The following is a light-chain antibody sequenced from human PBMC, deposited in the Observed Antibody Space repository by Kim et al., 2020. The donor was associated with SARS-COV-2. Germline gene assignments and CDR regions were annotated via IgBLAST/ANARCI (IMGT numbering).Light chain of an antibody. Sequence: LTQPRSVSGSPGQSVTISCTGTSSDVGGYGYVSWYQQHPGEAPKLMIYDVNKRPSGVPDRFSGSKSANTASLTISGLHAEDEADYYCCSYAGSYSWVFGGGTQLTVL. J-gene: IGLJ3*02. CDR1: SSDVGGYGY. CDR3: CSYAGSYSWV. CDR2: DVN. V-gene: IGLV2-11*01.